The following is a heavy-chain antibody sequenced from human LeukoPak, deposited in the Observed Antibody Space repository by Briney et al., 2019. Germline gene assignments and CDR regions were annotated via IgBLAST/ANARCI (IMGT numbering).Heavy chain of an antibody. Sequence: SETLSLTCGVDGGSFSGYYWNWIRQPPGKGLEWIGEINHSGSTNYNPSLKRRVTISVDTSQNQFSVRLSSVTAADTAVYYCARGRYLTTGGSAAAGFLDYWGQGTLVTVSS. CDR1: GGSFSGYY. CDR3: ARGRYLTTGGSAAAGFLDY. CDR2: INHSGST. V-gene: IGHV4-34*01. D-gene: IGHD6-13*01. J-gene: IGHJ4*02.